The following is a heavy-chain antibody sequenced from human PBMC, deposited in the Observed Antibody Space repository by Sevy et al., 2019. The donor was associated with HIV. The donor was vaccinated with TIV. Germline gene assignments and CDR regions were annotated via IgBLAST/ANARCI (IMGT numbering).Heavy chain of an antibody. J-gene: IGHJ6*02. Sequence: SETLSLTCTVSGGSMSGYYLTWSRQPPGKGLEWIGYFYYSRTTNYNPSLKSRVTISVDRSKNQFSLKLNSVTAADTAVYYCATCSPDYYYGMDVWGQGTTVTVSS. CDR3: ATCSPDYYYGMDV. CDR2: FYYSRTT. V-gene: IGHV4-59*01. CDR1: GGSMSGYY. D-gene: IGHD2-15*01.